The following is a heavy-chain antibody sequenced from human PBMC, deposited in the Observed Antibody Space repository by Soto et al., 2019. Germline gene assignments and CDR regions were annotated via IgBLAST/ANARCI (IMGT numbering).Heavy chain of an antibody. Sequence: SETLSLTCTFSGCSISSYYWSWIRQPPGKGLEWIGYIFYSGSTNYNPSLKSRVIISVDTSKNQVSLKLSSVTAADTAVYWCARDGNIAAAGMGFDYWGQGTLVTVS. J-gene: IGHJ4*02. CDR1: GCSISSYY. D-gene: IGHD6-13*01. CDR2: IFYSGST. CDR3: ARDGNIAAAGMGFDY. V-gene: IGHV4-59*01.